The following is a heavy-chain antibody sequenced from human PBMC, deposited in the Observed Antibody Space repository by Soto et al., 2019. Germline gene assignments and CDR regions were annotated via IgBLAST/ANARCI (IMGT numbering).Heavy chain of an antibody. Sequence: SETLSLTCTVSGGSISSCYWSWIRQPPGKGLEWIGYIYYSGSTNYNPSLKSRVTISVDTSKNQFSLKLSSVTAADTAVYYCARVKGYYDSSGYLSHWGQETLVTSPQ. V-gene: IGHV4-59*01. CDR1: GGSISSCY. CDR3: ARVKGYYDSSGYLSH. J-gene: IGHJ4*02. CDR2: IYYSGST. D-gene: IGHD3-22*01.